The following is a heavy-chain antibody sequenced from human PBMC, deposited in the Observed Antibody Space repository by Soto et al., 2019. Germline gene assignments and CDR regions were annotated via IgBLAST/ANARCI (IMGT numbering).Heavy chain of an antibody. J-gene: IGHJ4*01. V-gene: IGHV4-59*01. CDR1: VGSINDYY. Sequence: PSWTLSLTCDGSVGSINDYYWSWTRQRPGKGLDWIAYCLRPDYTGYNPSLRNRVTISSDTSKSQFSLRLISVTAADTAVYYCVAGPDRAKSAYWGQGTLVTVSS. CDR3: VAGPDRAKSAY. CDR2: CLRPDYT.